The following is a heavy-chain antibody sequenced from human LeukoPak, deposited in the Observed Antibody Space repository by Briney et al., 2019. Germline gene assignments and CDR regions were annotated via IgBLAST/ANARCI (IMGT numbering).Heavy chain of an antibody. CDR1: GFTFSSYG. CDR2: ISYDANNK. V-gene: IGHV3-30*18. CDR3: AKLHSIAVEFDY. D-gene: IGHD6-19*01. J-gene: IGHJ4*02. Sequence: PGGSLRLSCAASGFTFSSYGMHWVRQAPGKGLEWVTVISYDANNKYYADSVRGRFTISRDNSKNTLYLQMNSLRAEDTAVYYCAKLHSIAVEFDYWGQGTLVTVSS.